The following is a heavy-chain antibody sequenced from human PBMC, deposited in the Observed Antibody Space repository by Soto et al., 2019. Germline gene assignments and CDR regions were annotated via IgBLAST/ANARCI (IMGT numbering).Heavy chain of an antibody. Sequence: GSLRLSCAASGFTFSSYWMHWVRQAPGKGLVWVSRINSDGSSTSYADSVKGRFTISRDNAKNTLYLQMNSLRAEDTAVYYCARGMGYSSGWYPSWGQGTLVTVSS. J-gene: IGHJ4*02. D-gene: IGHD6-19*01. CDR2: INSDGSST. CDR3: ARGMGYSSGWYPS. V-gene: IGHV3-74*01. CDR1: GFTFSSYW.